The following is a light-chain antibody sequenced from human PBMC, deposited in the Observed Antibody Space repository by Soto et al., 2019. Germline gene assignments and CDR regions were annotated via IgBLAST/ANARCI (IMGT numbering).Light chain of an antibody. V-gene: IGLV2-14*01. CDR2: DVS. J-gene: IGLJ2*01. CDR3: SSYTSNSTYVV. Sequence: QSVLTQPASVSGSPGQSITISCTGTSSDVGGYNYVSWYQQHPGKASKLMIYDVSNRPSGVSNRFSGSKSGNTASLTISGLQDEDEGDYYCSSYTSNSTYVVFGGGTKLTVL. CDR1: SSDVGGYNY.